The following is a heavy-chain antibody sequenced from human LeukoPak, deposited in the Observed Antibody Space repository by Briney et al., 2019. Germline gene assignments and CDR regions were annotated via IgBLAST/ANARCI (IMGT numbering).Heavy chain of an antibody. D-gene: IGHD3-3*02. CDR3: ARVISDSTDAFDI. V-gene: IGHV4-30-2*01. J-gene: IGHJ3*02. Sequence: SETLSLTCVVSGGSISSGGSSWRWIRQPPGKGLEWIGYIYHSGSTYYNPSLKSRVTISVDRSKNQFSLNLSSVTAADTAVYYCARVISDSTDAFDIWGQGTMVTVSS. CDR1: GGSISSGGSS. CDR2: IYHSGST.